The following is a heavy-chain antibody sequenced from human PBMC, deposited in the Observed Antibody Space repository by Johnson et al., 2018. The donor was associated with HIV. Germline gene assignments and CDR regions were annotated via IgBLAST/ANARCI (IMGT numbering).Heavy chain of an antibody. Sequence: MQLVESGGGLVQPGGSLRLSCVASGFMFSDYWMTWVRQAPGKGLEWVANIKQDGSEKYYVDSVKGRFTISRDNAKNSLYLQMNSLRAEDTAEYYCARDRGAARDAFDIWGQGTMVTVSS. J-gene: IGHJ3*02. CDR1: GFMFSDYW. D-gene: IGHD6-6*01. CDR2: IKQDGSEK. V-gene: IGHV3-7*05. CDR3: ARDRGAARDAFDI.